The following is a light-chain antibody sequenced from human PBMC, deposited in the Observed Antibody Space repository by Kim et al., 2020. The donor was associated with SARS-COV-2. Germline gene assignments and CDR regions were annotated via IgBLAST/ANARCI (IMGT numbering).Light chain of an antibody. CDR2: GVS. Sequence: VSPGERATLSCRASQSVSSKLAWYQHKPGQAPRLLIYGVSTRATGVPARFSGSGSGTEFTLTISSLQSEDFAVYYCQQYYNWPPVTFGGGTKVEI. CDR3: QQYYNWPPVT. CDR1: QSVSSK. V-gene: IGKV3-15*01. J-gene: IGKJ4*01.